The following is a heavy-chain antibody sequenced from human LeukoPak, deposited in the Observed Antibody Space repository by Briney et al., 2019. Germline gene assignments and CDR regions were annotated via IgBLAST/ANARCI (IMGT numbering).Heavy chain of an antibody. D-gene: IGHD2/OR15-2a*01. V-gene: IGHV3-7*01. CDR1: GFIVGSYW. Sequence: GGSLRLSCVASGFIVGSYWMSWVRQAPGKGLEWVANIRQDGSEKYYVDSVKGRLTISRDNAKNSLYLQMNNLTAADTAIYYCARAGYYGDDAFDLWGQGTRVTVSS. CDR3: ARAGYYGDDAFDL. J-gene: IGHJ3*01. CDR2: IRQDGSEK.